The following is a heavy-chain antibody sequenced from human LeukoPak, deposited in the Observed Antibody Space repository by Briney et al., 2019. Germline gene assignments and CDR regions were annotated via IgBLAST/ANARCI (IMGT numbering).Heavy chain of an antibody. CDR1: GYTFTSYG. D-gene: IGHD4-17*01. CDR3: ARAVLGDYGNYYYYMDV. CDR2: ISAYNGNT. Sequence: ASVKVSCKASGYTFTSYGISWVRQAPGQGLEWMGWISAYNGNTNYARKLQGRVTMTTDTSTSTAYMELRSLRSDDTAVYYCARAVLGDYGNYYYYMDVWGKGTTVTVSS. J-gene: IGHJ6*03. V-gene: IGHV1-18*01.